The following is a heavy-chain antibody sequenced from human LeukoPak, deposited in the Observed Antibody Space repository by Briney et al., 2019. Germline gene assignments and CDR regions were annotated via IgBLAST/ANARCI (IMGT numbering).Heavy chain of an antibody. J-gene: IGHJ4*02. CDR1: GYTFTSYY. V-gene: IGHV1-46*01. Sequence: ASVKVSCKASGYTFTSYYMHWVRQAPGQGLEWMGIINPSGGSTSYAQKFQGRVTITRNTSISTAYMELSSLRSEDTAVYYCARDQGHSRFFDYWGQGTLVTVSS. CDR3: ARDQGHSRFFDY. CDR2: INPSGGST.